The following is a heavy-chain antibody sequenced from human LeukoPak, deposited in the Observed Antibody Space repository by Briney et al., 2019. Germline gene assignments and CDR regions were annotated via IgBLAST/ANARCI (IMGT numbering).Heavy chain of an antibody. D-gene: IGHD3-16*01. CDR2: IRGSGDTT. Sequence: PGGSLRLSCAASGFTFSSYWMHWVRQAPGKGLEWVSGIRGSGDTTYYADSVKGRRFTISRDNSKNTLYLQMNSVRAEDTAVYYCARLTPPFDYWGQGTLVTVSS. V-gene: IGHV3-23*01. CDR3: ARLTPPFDY. CDR1: GFTFSSYW. J-gene: IGHJ4*02.